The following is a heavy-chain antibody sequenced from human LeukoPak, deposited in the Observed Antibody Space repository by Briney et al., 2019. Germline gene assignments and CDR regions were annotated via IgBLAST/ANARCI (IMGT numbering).Heavy chain of an antibody. D-gene: IGHD6-13*01. V-gene: IGHV1-46*01. CDR2: INPSGGST. CDR1: GYTFTSYY. Sequence: ASVKVSCKASGYTFTSYYMHWVRQAPGQGLEWMGIINPSGGSTSYAQKFQGRVTMTRDTSTSTVYMELSSLRSEDTAVYYCAGEGSSSWYVSIHGWFDPWGQGTLVTVSS. CDR3: AGEGSSSWYVSIHGWFDP. J-gene: IGHJ5*02.